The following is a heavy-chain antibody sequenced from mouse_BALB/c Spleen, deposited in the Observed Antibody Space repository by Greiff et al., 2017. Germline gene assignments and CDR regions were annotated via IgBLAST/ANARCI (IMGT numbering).Heavy chain of an antibody. CDR3: ARGDYDDYAMDY. CDR1: GFTFSSYA. Sequence: EVQRVESGGGLVKPGGSLKLSCAASGFTFSSYAMSWVRQTPEKRLEWVATISSGGSYTYYPDSVKGRFTISRDNAKNTLYLQMSSLRSEDTAMYYCARGDYDDYAMDYWGQGTSVTVSS. D-gene: IGHD2-4*01. V-gene: IGHV5-9-3*01. CDR2: ISSGGSYT. J-gene: IGHJ4*01.